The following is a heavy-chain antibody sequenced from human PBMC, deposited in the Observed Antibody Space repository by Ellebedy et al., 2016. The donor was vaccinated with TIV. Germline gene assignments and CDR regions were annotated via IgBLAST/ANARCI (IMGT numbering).Heavy chain of an antibody. CDR2: ISYDLHNE. J-gene: IGHJ3*02. CDR3: ARAWGAFDI. Sequence: GESLKISCVASGITFDSYAMSWVRQAPGKGLEWVAAISYDLHNEYYADSLKGRFIISRDNSKDTLYLQMNSLTAEDTALYYCARAWGAFDIWGQGTMVTVSS. CDR1: GITFDSYA. D-gene: IGHD7-27*01. V-gene: IGHV3-30-3*01.